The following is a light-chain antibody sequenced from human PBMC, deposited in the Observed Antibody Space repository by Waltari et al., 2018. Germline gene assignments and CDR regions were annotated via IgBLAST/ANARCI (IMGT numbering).Light chain of an antibody. CDR2: DVN. Sequence: QSALSQPASVSGSPGQSITISCTGASSDVGGHDYVSWYQQHPGKAPKLIIRDVNNRPSGVSNRFSGSKSGNTASLTISGLQAEDEADYYFSSYSTSSSLILFGEGTKATVL. V-gene: IGLV2-14*03. J-gene: IGLJ2*01. CDR3: SSYSTSSSLIL. CDR1: SSDVGGHDY.